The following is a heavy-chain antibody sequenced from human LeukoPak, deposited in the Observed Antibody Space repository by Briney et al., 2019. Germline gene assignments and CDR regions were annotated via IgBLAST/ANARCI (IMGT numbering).Heavy chain of an antibody. CDR3: ARGYYNILTGYYVDY. Sequence: SETLSLTCTVSGGSTSNYYWCWIRQPPGKGLEWIGYFSNSGSTDYNPSLKSRVTISVDTSKNQFSLKLSSVTAADTAVYYCARGYYNILTGYYVDYWGQGTLVTVSS. V-gene: IGHV4-59*01. CDR2: FSNSGST. D-gene: IGHD3-9*01. CDR1: GGSTSNYY. J-gene: IGHJ4*02.